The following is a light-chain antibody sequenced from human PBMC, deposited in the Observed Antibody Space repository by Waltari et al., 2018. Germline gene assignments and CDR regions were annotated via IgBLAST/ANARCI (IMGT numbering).Light chain of an antibody. CDR2: DVT. CDR3: CSYAGNYNLV. J-gene: IGLJ2*01. Sequence: QSALTQPRSVSGSPGQSVTIPCTGTSSDVGGYNHVSWYQQHPGKAPKLMIYDVTKRPSGVPDRFSGSRSGNTASLTISGLQAEDEADYYCCSYAGNYNLVFGGGTELTVL. CDR1: SSDVGGYNH. V-gene: IGLV2-11*01.